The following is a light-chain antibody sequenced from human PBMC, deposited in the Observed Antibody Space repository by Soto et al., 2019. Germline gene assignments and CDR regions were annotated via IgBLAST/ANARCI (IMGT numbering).Light chain of an antibody. CDR3: QQYDNLPLT. V-gene: IGKV1-33*01. Sequence: DIQMTQSPSSLSASVGERVTITCQASQDISNYLNWYQQRPGKAPKLLIYDASNLEIGVPSRFSGSGSGTDFTFTISSLQPEDIATYYCQQYDNLPLTFGGGTKVDIK. J-gene: IGKJ4*01. CDR1: QDISNY. CDR2: DAS.